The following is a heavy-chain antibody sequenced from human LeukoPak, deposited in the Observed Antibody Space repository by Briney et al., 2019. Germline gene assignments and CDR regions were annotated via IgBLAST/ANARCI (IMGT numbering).Heavy chain of an antibody. J-gene: IGHJ4*02. CDR3: ARAPGDGYNWADY. CDR2: ISSSSSYI. V-gene: IGHV3-21*01. D-gene: IGHD5-24*01. CDR1: GFTFSSYS. Sequence: GGSLRLSCAASGFTFSSYSMNWVRQAPGKGLEWVSSISSSSSYIYYADSVKGRFTISRDNAKNSLYLQMNSLRAEDTAVYYCARAPGDGYNWADYWGQGTLVTVSS.